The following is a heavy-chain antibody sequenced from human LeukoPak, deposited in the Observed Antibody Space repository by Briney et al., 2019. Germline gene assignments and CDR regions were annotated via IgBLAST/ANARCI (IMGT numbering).Heavy chain of an antibody. CDR2: TYYRSKWYN. Sequence: SQTLSLPCAISGDSVSSNSAAWNWIRPSPSRGLEWLGRTYYRSKWYNDYAVSVKSPITINPDTSKNQFSLQLNSVTPEDTAVYYCARVVTHRIDPWGQGTLVTVSS. D-gene: IGHD4-23*01. CDR1: GDSVSSNSAA. J-gene: IGHJ5*02. CDR3: ARVVTHRIDP. V-gene: IGHV6-1*01.